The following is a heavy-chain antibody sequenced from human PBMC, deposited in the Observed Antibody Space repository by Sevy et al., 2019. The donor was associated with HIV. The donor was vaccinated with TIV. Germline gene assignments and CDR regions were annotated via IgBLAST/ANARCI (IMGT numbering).Heavy chain of an antibody. CDR3: ARSLAAAGTLGGMDV. Sequence: GGSLILSCAASGFTVSSNYMSWVRQAPGKGLEWVSVIYSGGSTYYADSVKGRFTISRDNSKNTLYLQMNSLRAEDTAVYYCARSLAAAGTLGGMDVWGQGTTVTVSS. V-gene: IGHV3-53*01. J-gene: IGHJ6*02. CDR2: IYSGGST. D-gene: IGHD6-13*01. CDR1: GFTVSSNY.